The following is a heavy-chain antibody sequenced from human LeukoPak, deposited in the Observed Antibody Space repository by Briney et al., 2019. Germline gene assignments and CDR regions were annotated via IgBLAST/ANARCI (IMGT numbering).Heavy chain of an antibody. CDR2: ISYDGSNK. D-gene: IGHD6-6*01. J-gene: IGHJ4*02. CDR3: ASESSSSGDY. V-gene: IGHV3-30-3*01. Sequence: GGSLRLSCAASGFTFSSYAMHWVRQAPGKGLEWVAVISYDGSNKHYADSVKGRFTISRDNSKNTLYLQMNSLRAEDTAVYYCASESSSSGDYWGQGTLVTVSS. CDR1: GFTFSSYA.